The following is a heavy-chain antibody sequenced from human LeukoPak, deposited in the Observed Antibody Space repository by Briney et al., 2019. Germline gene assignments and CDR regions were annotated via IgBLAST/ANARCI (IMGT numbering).Heavy chain of an antibody. Sequence: GGSLRLSCAASGFTFSSYWMSWVRQAPGKGLEWVANIKQDGSEKYYVDSVKGRFTISRDNAKNSLYLQMNSLRAEDTAVYYCARESYDSSGYYYYYYYYMDVWGKGTTVTISS. CDR1: GFTFSSYW. CDR3: ARESYDSSGYYYYYYYYMDV. D-gene: IGHD3-22*01. J-gene: IGHJ6*03. V-gene: IGHV3-7*01. CDR2: IKQDGSEK.